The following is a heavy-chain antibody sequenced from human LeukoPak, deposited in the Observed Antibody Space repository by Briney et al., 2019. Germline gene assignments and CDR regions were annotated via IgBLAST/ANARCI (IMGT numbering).Heavy chain of an antibody. Sequence: SETLSLTCTVSGGSISSDNFYWSWIRQPAGKGLEWIGRIYTSGSTNYNPSLKSRVTISVDTSKNQFSLKLSSVTAADTAVYYCASNIVVVPDNWFDPWGQGTLVTVSS. CDR1: GGSISSDNFY. CDR3: ASNIVVVPDNWFDP. CDR2: IYTSGST. J-gene: IGHJ5*02. V-gene: IGHV4-61*02. D-gene: IGHD2-2*01.